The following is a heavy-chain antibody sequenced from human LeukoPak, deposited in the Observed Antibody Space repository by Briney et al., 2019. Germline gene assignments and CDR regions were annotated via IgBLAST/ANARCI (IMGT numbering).Heavy chain of an antibody. Sequence: ASVKVSCKTSGYTFTGYYIHWVRQAPGQGLEWMGWMNPNSDGTNYAQKFQGRVTMTRDTSISTAYMELSGLTSDDTAVYYCAREWVQSTAYWGQGALVTVSS. CDR1: GYTFTGYY. CDR2: MNPNSDGT. D-gene: IGHD4/OR15-4a*01. CDR3: AREWVQSTAY. J-gene: IGHJ4*02. V-gene: IGHV1-2*02.